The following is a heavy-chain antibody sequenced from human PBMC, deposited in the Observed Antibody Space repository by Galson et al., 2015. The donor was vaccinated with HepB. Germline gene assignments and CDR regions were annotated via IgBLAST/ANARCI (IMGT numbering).Heavy chain of an antibody. J-gene: IGHJ3*02. CDR3: ARGYQLPLDAFEM. CDR2: ISSSSSYI. D-gene: IGHD2-2*01. Sequence: SLRLSCAASGFTLSSYSMNWVRQAPGKGLEWVPSISSSSSYIYYADSVKGRFTISRDNANNSLYLQMNSLRAEDTAVYYCARGYQLPLDAFEMWGQGTMVTVSS. CDR1: GFTLSSYS. V-gene: IGHV3-21*06.